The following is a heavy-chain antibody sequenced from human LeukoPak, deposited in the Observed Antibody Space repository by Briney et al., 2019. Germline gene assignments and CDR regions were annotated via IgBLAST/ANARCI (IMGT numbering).Heavy chain of an antibody. CDR3: ARGDDFWSGFPDY. CDR1: GGSISSYY. D-gene: IGHD3-3*01. V-gene: IGHV4-59*01. Sequence: SETLSLTCTVSGGSISSYYWSWLRQPPGKGLEWIGYISYSGSTNYNPSLKSRVTISVDTSKNQFSLKLSSVTAADTAVYYCARGDDFWSGFPDYWGQGTLVTVSS. J-gene: IGHJ4*02. CDR2: ISYSGST.